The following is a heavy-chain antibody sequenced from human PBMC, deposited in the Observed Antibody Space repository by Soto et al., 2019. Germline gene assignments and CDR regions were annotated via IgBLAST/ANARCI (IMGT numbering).Heavy chain of an antibody. CDR3: AADTGRHSGNFIFDN. CDR2: IWYGGSNK. CDR1: GFTFSDYV. J-gene: IGHJ4*02. V-gene: IGHV3-33*01. Sequence: SGGSLRLSCAASGFTFSDYVMHWVRQAPGKGLEWVAVIWYGGSNKYYADSVKGRFTISRDNSKNTLYLQMNSLRAEDTAVYYCAADTGRHSGNFIFDNWGQGTLVTVSS. D-gene: IGHD1-26*01.